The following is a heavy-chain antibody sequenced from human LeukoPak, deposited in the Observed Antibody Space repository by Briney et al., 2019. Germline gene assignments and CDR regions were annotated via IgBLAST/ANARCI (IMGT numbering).Heavy chain of an antibody. J-gene: IGHJ4*02. CDR2: INPNSGDT. V-gene: IGHV1-2*02. D-gene: IGHD3-16*01. Sequence: ASVKVSCKASGYTFTGYYLHWVRQAPEQGPEWMGWINPNSGDTNYAQKFQGRVTMTWDTSISTAYMGLSRLKSDDTAIYYCARGTAYTEHSFFDYWGQGTLVTVSS. CDR1: GYTFTGYY. CDR3: ARGTAYTEHSFFDY.